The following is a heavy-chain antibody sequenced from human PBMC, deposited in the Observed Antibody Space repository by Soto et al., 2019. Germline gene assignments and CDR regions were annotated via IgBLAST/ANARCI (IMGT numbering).Heavy chain of an antibody. Sequence: GGSLRLSCAASGFTFINYWMSWVRQAPGKGLEWVANIKQDGGEKYYVDSVKGRFTISRDNAKNSLYLQMNSLRAEDTAVYYCARTKANKWFDPWGQGTLVTISS. D-gene: IGHD1-26*01. J-gene: IGHJ5*02. CDR3: ARTKANKWFDP. V-gene: IGHV3-7*03. CDR2: IKQDGGEK. CDR1: GFTFINYW.